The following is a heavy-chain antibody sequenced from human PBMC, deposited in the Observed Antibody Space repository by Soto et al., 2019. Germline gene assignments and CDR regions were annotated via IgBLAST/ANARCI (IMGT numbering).Heavy chain of an antibody. D-gene: IGHD3-22*01. V-gene: IGHV5-51*01. CDR2: IYPFDSDI. CDR1: GYSFTSYW. Sequence: GESLKISCKGSGYSFTSYWISWVRQVPVKGLEFMGVIYPFDSDIRYSPSFQGQVTISSYKSISTSYLQLIGLKASGIAMYFCAXXYXYDSSYYYPINNQLPLDYWGQGTLVTVSS. CDR3: AXXYXYDSSYYYPINNQLPLDY. J-gene: IGHJ4*02.